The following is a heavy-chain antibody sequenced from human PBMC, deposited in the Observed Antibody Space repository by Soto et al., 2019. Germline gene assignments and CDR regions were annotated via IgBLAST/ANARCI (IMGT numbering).Heavy chain of an antibody. CDR2: INHSGST. CDR3: ARGVRESIAARRNWFDP. J-gene: IGHJ5*02. Sequence: QVQLQQWGAGLLKPSETLSLTCAVYGGSFSGYYWSWIRQPPGKGLEWIGEINHSGSTNYNPSLKSRVTRSVDTSKNQFSLKPSSVTAADTAVYYCARGVRESIAARRNWFDPWGQGTLVTVSS. CDR1: GGSFSGYY. D-gene: IGHD6-6*01. V-gene: IGHV4-34*01.